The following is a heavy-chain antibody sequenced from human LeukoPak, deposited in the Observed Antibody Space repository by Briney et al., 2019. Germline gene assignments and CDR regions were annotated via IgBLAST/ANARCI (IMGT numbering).Heavy chain of an antibody. D-gene: IGHD6-19*01. CDR1: GGSVSGYY. J-gene: IGHJ4*02. Sequence: SETLSLTCTFSGGSVSGYYWSWLRQPPGKGLEWIAYISHSGNTNYNPSLKSRVTISKDTSKNQFSLRLNSVAAADTAVYHCARGAGWYEYWGQGTLVTVSS. CDR3: ARGAGWYEY. V-gene: IGHV4-59*02. CDR2: ISHSGNT.